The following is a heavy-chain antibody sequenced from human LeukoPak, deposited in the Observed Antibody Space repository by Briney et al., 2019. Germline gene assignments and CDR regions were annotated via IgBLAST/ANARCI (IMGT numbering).Heavy chain of an antibody. D-gene: IGHD5-18*01. CDR2: INPSGGST. Sequence: ASVKVSCKASGYTFTSYYMHWVRQAPGRGLEWMGIINPSGGSTSYAQKFQGRVTMTRDTSTSTVYMELSSLRSEDTAVYYCARERGYSYGQGSFGYWGQGTLVTVSS. V-gene: IGHV1-46*01. CDR3: ARERGYSYGQGSFGY. CDR1: GYTFTSYY. J-gene: IGHJ4*02.